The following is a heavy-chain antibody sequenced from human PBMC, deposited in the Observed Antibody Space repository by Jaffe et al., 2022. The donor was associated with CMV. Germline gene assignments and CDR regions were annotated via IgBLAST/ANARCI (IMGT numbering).Heavy chain of an antibody. V-gene: IGHV3-53*01. CDR3: ATSDVDTSMVD. CDR1: GFTVSSHY. J-gene: IGHJ4*02. D-gene: IGHD5-18*01. Sequence: EVQLVESGGGLIQPGGSLRLSCSASGFTVSSHYMNWVRQAPGKGLEWVSGIYTGGTTYYADSVKGRFTISRDNSKNTLYLQMDSLRVEDTAVYYCATSDVDTSMVDWGQGTLVTVSS. CDR2: IYTGGTT.